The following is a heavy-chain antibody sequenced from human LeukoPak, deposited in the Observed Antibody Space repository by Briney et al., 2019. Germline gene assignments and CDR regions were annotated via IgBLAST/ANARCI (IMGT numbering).Heavy chain of an antibody. CDR1: GFTFSSYA. D-gene: IGHD1-26*01. Sequence: GGSLRLSCAASGFTFSSYAVSWVRQAPGKGLEWVSSITSDGTTYYADSVKGRFTISRDNSKNTLYVEMNSLRAEDTAIYYCAKDRIASYYSPSDYWGQGTLVTVSS. CDR2: ITSDGTT. V-gene: IGHV3-23*01. J-gene: IGHJ4*02. CDR3: AKDRIASYYSPSDY.